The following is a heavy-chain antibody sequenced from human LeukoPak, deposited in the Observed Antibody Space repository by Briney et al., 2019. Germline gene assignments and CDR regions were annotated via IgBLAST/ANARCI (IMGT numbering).Heavy chain of an antibody. V-gene: IGHV3-49*04. CDR1: GFTFGDYA. D-gene: IGHD2-21*02. J-gene: IGHJ4*02. CDR2: IRSKAYGGTT. CDR3: TRTCGGDCYLLDY. Sequence: GGSLRLSCTASGFTFGDYAMSWVRQAPGKGLEWVCFIRSKAYGGTTEYAASVKARFTISRDDSKSIAYLQMNSLKTEDTAVYYCTRTCGGDCYLLDYWGQGTLVTVSS.